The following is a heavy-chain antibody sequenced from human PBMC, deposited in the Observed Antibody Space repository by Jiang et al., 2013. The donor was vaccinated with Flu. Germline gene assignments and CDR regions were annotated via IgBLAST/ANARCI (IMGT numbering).Heavy chain of an antibody. CDR1: GGSISSGSYY. CDR2: IYTSGST. J-gene: IGHJ4*02. D-gene: IGHD3-10*01. Sequence: TLSLTCTVSGGSISSGSYYWSWIRQPAGKGLEWIGRIYTSGSTNYNPSLKSRVTISVDTSKNQFSLKLSSVTAADTAVYYCARKDYGSGLDYWGQGTLVTVSS. V-gene: IGHV4-61*02. CDR3: ARKDYGSGLDY.